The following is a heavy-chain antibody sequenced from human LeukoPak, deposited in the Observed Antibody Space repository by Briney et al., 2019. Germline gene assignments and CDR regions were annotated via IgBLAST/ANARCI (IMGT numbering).Heavy chain of an antibody. V-gene: IGHV3-15*01. CDR2: IKSKTASGTI. Sequence: GGSLRLSCAASGFSVSNAWMSWVRQAPGKGLEWVGRIKSKTASGTIDYAEPVKGRFTISRDDLKNTLYLQMNSLKSEDTAVYYCTNDLPWAQLIEDVWGQGTMVTVSS. CDR1: GFSVSNAW. D-gene: IGHD5-24*01. J-gene: IGHJ3*01. CDR3: TNDLPWAQLIEDV.